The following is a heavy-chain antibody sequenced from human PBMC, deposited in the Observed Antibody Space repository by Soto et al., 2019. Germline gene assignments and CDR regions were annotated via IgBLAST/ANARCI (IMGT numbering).Heavy chain of an antibody. CDR2: ISGRGDRT. CDR1: GFTFSNYA. CDR3: ARGPYTDSSEWFDP. V-gene: IGHV3-23*01. J-gene: IGHJ5*02. D-gene: IGHD2-2*02. Sequence: GGSLRLSCAASGFTFSNYAMAWVRQAPGKGLEWVSSISGRGDRTYYADSVKGRFTISRDNSKNTLSLQMNRLRAEDTALYYCARGPYTDSSEWFDPWGQGTLVTVSS.